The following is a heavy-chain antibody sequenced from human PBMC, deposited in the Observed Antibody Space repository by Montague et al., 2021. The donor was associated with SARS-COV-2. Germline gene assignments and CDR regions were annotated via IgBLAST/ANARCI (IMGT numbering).Heavy chain of an antibody. J-gene: IGHJ6*03. V-gene: IGHV4-34*01. CDR3: ARLGDGVVPSPILGVGPYYSYYYMDV. Sequence: ETLSLTCAVHGGSFSTYSWNWIRQPPGKGLEWIGEIHHGGSTNYNPSLKSRDTISADTSKNQFSLKLTSVAAADTAVYYCARLGDGVVPSPILGVGPYYSYYYMDVWGKGTTVTVSS. CDR1: GGSFSTYS. D-gene: IGHD3-10*01. CDR2: IHHGGST.